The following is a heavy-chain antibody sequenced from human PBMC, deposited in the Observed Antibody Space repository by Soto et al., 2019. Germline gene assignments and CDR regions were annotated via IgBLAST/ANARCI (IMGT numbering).Heavy chain of an antibody. Sequence: PSETLSLTCTVSGGSISSGDYYWSWIRQPPGKGLEWIGYIYYSGSTYYNPSLKSRVTISVDTYKNQFSLKLSSVTAADTAVYYCARDDHTGTTLGGAFEIWGQGTMVTVSS. CDR3: ARDDHTGTTLGGAFEI. J-gene: IGHJ3*02. CDR2: IYYSGST. V-gene: IGHV4-30-4*01. D-gene: IGHD4-17*01. CDR1: GGSISSGDYY.